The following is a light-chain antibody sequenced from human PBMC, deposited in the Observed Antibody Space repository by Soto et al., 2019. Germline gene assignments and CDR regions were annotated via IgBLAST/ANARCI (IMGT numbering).Light chain of an antibody. CDR2: DAS. CDR3: LQYSSHSWT. V-gene: IGKV1-5*01. J-gene: IGKJ1*01. CDR1: RSISDW. Sequence: DIQMTQSPSTLSPSVGDTVTITCRASRSISDWLAWYQQKPGKAPKLLIFDASSLKSGVPSRFSGSGSGTEFTPTISRLQPDDVATYYCLQYSSHSWTFGQGTKVDIK.